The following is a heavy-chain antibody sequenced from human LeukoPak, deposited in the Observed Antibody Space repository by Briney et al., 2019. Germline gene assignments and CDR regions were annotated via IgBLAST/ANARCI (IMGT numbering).Heavy chain of an antibody. J-gene: IGHJ4*02. D-gene: IGHD3-10*01. Sequence: SETLSLTCTVSDGSMSNYYWSCIRQHAGKGREYIGRMRTSGNNNYNPSLASRVSMSVDTSKRQLSLKLSSVTAADTAVYYCARLATYYYGSMTYYFFEHWGQGILVTVSS. CDR1: DGSMSNYY. V-gene: IGHV4-4*07. CDR2: MRTSGNN. CDR3: ARLATYYYGSMTYYFFEH.